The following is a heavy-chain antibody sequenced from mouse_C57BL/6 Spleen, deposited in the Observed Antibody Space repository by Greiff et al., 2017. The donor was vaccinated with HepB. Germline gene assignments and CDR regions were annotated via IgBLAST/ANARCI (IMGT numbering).Heavy chain of an antibody. Sequence: VQLQQSGAELVKPGASVKLSCKASGYTFTSYWMQWVKQRPGQGLEWIGEIDPSDSYTNYNQKFKGKATLTVDTSSSTAYMQLSSLTSEDSAVYCCARGYSDQAWFAYWGQGTLVTVSA. CDR3: ARGYSDQAWFAY. CDR1: GYTFTSYW. J-gene: IGHJ3*01. CDR2: IDPSDSYT. V-gene: IGHV1-50*01.